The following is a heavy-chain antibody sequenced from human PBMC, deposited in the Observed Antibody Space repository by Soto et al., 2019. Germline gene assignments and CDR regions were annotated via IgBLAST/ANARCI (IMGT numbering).Heavy chain of an antibody. V-gene: IGHV3-23*01. Sequence: EVQLLESGGGLVQPGGSLRLSCAASGFTFSSYAMTWVRQTPGQGLRWVLTVTAGGDNTYHADSVKGRFTISRDTSKNTLYLQMNSLRVEDTAIYHCARLYSRAYDIWGQGTMVTVSS. J-gene: IGHJ3*02. CDR3: ARLYSRAYDI. CDR1: GFTFSSYA. D-gene: IGHD2-15*01. CDR2: VTAGGDNT.